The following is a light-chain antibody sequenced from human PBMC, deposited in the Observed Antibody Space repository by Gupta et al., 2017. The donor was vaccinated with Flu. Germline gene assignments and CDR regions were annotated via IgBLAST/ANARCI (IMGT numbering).Light chain of an antibody. J-gene: IGLJ2*01. CDR2: EVS. CDR1: SGDVGGYNY. V-gene: IGLV2-14*01. Sequence: QSALNQPASVSGSPGQSITISCTGTSGDVGGYNYVSWYQQHPGKAPKLIIFEVSNRPAGASDRFSGSKSGNTASLTISGLQADDEADYYCSSYTTTNTLVIFGGGTKLTVL. CDR3: SSYTTTNTLVI.